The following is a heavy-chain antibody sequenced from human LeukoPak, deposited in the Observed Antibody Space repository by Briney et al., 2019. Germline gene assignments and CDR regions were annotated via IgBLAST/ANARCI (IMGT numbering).Heavy chain of an antibody. CDR2: ISGSVDNT. Sequence: GGSLRLSCAASGFTFRIYAMSWVRQAPGKGLEWVSTISGSVDNTYYADSVKGRFIISRDNSKNTLYLEMNSLRAEDTAVYYCAKDRPCSGGSCFSSPIDYWGQGTLATVSS. CDR1: GFTFRIYA. J-gene: IGHJ4*02. CDR3: AKDRPCSGGSCFSSPIDY. D-gene: IGHD2-15*01. V-gene: IGHV3-23*01.